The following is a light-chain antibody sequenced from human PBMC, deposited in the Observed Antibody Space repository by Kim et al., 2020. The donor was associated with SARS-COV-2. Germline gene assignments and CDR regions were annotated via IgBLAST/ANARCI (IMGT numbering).Light chain of an antibody. CDR3: KHYNSN. Sequence: DIRMTQSPSTLSASIGDRVTITCRASQSVDGSLAWYQQKPGKAPKLLIYQASTLNSGVPSRFSGGGSGTEFTLTISGLQPDDFATSYCKHYNSNFGPGTKVDIK. V-gene: IGKV1-5*03. CDR2: QAS. J-gene: IGKJ3*01. CDR1: QSVDGS.